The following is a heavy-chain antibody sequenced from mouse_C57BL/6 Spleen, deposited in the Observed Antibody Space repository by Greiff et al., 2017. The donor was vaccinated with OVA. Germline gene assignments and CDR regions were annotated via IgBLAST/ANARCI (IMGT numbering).Heavy chain of an antibody. V-gene: IGHV2-2*01. CDR2: IWSGGST. Sequence: QVHVKQSGPGLVQPSQSLSITCTVSGFSLTSYGVHWVRQSPGKGLEWLGVIWSGGSTDYNAAFISRLSISKDNSKSQVFFKMNSLQADDTAIYYCARKSFDYDDYYAMDYWGQGTSVTVSS. J-gene: IGHJ4*01. CDR1: GFSLTSYG. CDR3: ARKSFDYDDYYAMDY. D-gene: IGHD2-4*01.